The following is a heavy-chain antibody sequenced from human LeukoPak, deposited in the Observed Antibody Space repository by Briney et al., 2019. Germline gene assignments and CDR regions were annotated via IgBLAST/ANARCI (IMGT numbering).Heavy chain of an antibody. CDR2: ISSSSSYI. Sequence: GGSLRLSCAASGFTFSSYSMNWVRQAPGKGPEWVSSISSSSSYIYYADSVKGRFTISRDNAKNSLYLQMNSLRAEDMAVYYCARGYYYDSSGYYLDYWGQGTLVTVSS. J-gene: IGHJ4*02. CDR3: ARGYYYDSSGYYLDY. D-gene: IGHD3-22*01. CDR1: GFTFSSYS. V-gene: IGHV3-21*01.